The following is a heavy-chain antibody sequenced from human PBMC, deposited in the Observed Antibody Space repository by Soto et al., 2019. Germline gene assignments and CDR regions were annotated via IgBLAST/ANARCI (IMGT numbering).Heavy chain of an antibody. V-gene: IGHV1-69*06. Sequence: SVKVSCKASGGTFSSYAISWVRQAPGQGLEWMGGIIPIFGTANYAQKFQGRVAMTEDTSTDTAYMELSSLRSEDTAVYYCATHPYYDILTGYYTYWGQGTLVTVSS. D-gene: IGHD3-9*01. CDR2: IIPIFGTA. J-gene: IGHJ4*02. CDR1: GGTFSSYA. CDR3: ATHPYYDILTGYYTY.